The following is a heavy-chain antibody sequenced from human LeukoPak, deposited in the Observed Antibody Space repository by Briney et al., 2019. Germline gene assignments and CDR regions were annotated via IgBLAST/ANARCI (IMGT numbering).Heavy chain of an antibody. CDR3: AKIERGIKGSSSPDY. CDR1: GYSFTSYW. V-gene: IGHV5-51*01. CDR2: IYPGDSDT. D-gene: IGHD6-6*01. Sequence: GESLKISCKGSGYSFTSYWIGWVRQMPGKGLEWMGIIYPGDSDTRYSPSFQGQVTISADKSISTAYLQWSSLKASDTAMYYCAKIERGIKGSSSPDYWGQGTLVTVSS. J-gene: IGHJ4*02.